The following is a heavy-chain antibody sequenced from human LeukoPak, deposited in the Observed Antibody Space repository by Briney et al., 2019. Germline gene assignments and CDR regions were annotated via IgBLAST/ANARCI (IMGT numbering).Heavy chain of an antibody. D-gene: IGHD4-17*01. V-gene: IGHV3-23*01. Sequence: PGGSLRLSCAASGFTFSSYAMSWVRQAPGKGLEWVSGISGSGISTDYADSVKGRFTISRDNSKNTLYMQMNSLRAEDTAVYYCANGGTYGDPRFDYWGQGTLVTVSS. CDR3: ANGGTYGDPRFDY. CDR1: GFTFSSYA. J-gene: IGHJ4*02. CDR2: ISGSGIST.